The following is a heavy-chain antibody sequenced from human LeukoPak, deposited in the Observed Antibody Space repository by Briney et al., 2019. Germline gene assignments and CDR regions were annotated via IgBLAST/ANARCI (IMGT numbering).Heavy chain of an antibody. CDR3: ARSSYCSSTSCRYYYYMDV. D-gene: IGHD2-2*01. J-gene: IGHJ6*03. CDR1: GGSFSGYY. V-gene: IGHV4-34*01. CDR2: INHSGST. Sequence: SETLSLTCAVYGGSFSGYYWSWICQPPGKGLEWVGEINHSGSTNYNPSLKSRVTISVDTSKNQFSLKLSSVTAADTAVYYCARSSYCSSTSCRYYYYMDVWGKGTTVTVSS.